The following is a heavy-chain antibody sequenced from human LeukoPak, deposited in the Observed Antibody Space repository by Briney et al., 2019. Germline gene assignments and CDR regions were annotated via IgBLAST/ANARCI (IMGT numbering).Heavy chain of an antibody. CDR3: ARVGATVTTLYFDY. D-gene: IGHD4-17*01. CDR1: GFTLSSYW. V-gene: IGHV3-7*01. CDR2: IKQDGREK. J-gene: IGHJ4*02. Sequence: GGSLRLSCAASGFTLSSYWMSWVRQAPGKGLEWEANIKQDGREKYYVDSVKGRFTISRDNAKNSLYLQMNSLRAEDTAVYYCARVGATVTTLYFDYWGQGTLVSVSS.